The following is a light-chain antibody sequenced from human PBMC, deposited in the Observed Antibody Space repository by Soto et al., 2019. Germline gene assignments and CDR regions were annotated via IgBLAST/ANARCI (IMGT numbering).Light chain of an antibody. J-gene: IGKJ4*01. V-gene: IGKV3-11*01. CDR3: QQRSHLPPGAT. CDR1: QSVSTY. Sequence: EVVLTQSPATLSLSPGERATLSCRASQSVSTYLAWYQHKPGQAPRLLIYDASIRATGTPARFSGGGSGTDSTLTTSSLGPEALAVYYCQQRSHLPPGATFGGGTKVEIK. CDR2: DAS.